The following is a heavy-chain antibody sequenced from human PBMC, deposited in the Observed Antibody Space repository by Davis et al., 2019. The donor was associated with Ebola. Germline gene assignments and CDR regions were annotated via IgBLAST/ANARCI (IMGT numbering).Heavy chain of an antibody. D-gene: IGHD6-19*01. CDR2: VYPGASET. CDR3: ARVERDRSGWYFFDY. V-gene: IGHV5-51*01. Sequence: GESLKISCKASGYIFSNYWIGWVRQTPDKGLEWMGIVYPGASETRYSPSFQGQVTISVDLTISTAYLQWSSLKATDTAKYYCARVERDRSGWYFFDYWGQGTLVTVSS. CDR1: GYIFSNYW. J-gene: IGHJ4*02.